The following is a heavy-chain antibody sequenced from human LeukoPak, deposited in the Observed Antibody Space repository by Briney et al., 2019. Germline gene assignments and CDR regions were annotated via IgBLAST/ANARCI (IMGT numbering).Heavy chain of an antibody. CDR1: GFTFSSYG. V-gene: IGHV3-30*02. J-gene: IGHJ3*02. D-gene: IGHD6-13*01. CDR2: IRYDGSNK. CDR3: ARTAQYSSSWYAFDI. Sequence: GGSLRLSCAASGFTFSSYGMHWVRQAPGKGLEWVAFIRYDGSNKYYADSVKGRFTISRDNSKNTLYLQMNSLRAEDTAVYYCARTAQYSSSWYAFDIWGQGTMVTVSS.